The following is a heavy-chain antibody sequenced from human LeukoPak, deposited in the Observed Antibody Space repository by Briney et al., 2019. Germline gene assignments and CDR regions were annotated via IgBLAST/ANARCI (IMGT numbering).Heavy chain of an antibody. CDR1: GLTVSSNF. CDR3: AKEKRNLRGARDAFDI. D-gene: IGHD1-26*01. V-gene: IGHV3-53*01. Sequence: GGSLRLSCAASGLTVSSNFMTWVRQAPGKGLEWVSVTYSDGTTYYADSVKGRFTISRDNSKNTLDLQMNSLRAEDTATYYCAKEKRNLRGARDAFDIWGQGTMVTVSA. CDR2: TYSDGTT. J-gene: IGHJ3*02.